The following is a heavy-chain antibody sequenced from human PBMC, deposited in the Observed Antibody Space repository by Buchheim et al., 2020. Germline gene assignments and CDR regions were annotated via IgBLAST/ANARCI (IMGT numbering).Heavy chain of an antibody. CDR2: IDPSDGHS. J-gene: IGHJ4*02. D-gene: IGHD5-12*01. CDR1: GYTFTNYY. V-gene: IGHV1-46*03. CDR3: ARGVETWIADH. Sequence: QVKLVQFGAEVKKPGASVKVSCKASGYTFTNYYMHWVRQAPGQGLEWMGLIDPSDGHSDYAQKLQGRVTMTRDTSTSTFYMELSSLGSEDTAVYYCARGVETWIADHWGQGTL.